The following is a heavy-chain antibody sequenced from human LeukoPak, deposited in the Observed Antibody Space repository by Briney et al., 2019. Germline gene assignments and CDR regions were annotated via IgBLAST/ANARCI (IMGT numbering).Heavy chain of an antibody. Sequence: GGSLRLSCAASGFTFSSYAMSWVRQAPGKGLEWVSAISGSGGSTYYADSVKGRFTISRDNAKNSLFLQMNSLRAEDTAVYYCATQGEHSYDSNRSGYFQHWGQGTLVTVSS. CDR2: ISGSGGST. CDR1: GFTFSSYA. V-gene: IGHV3-23*01. CDR3: ATQGEHSYDSNRSGYFQH. J-gene: IGHJ1*01. D-gene: IGHD3-22*01.